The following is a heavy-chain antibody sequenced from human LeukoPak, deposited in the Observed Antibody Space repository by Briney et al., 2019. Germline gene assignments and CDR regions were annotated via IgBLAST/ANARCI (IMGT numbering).Heavy chain of an antibody. CDR2: INPNSGGT. D-gene: IGHD2-2*01. CDR1: VYTFTGYY. CDR3: ARSIPAAMLIDY. V-gene: IGHV1-2*02. J-gene: IGHJ4*02. Sequence: ASVKVSRKASVYTFTGYYMHWVRQAPGQGLEWMGWINPNSGGTNYAQKFQGRVTMTRDTSISTAYMELSRLRSDDTAVYYCARSIPAAMLIDYWGQGTLVTVSS.